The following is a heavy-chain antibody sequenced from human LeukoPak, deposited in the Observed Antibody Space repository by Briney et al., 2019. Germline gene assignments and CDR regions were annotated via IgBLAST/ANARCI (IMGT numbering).Heavy chain of an antibody. D-gene: IGHD2-2*01. V-gene: IGHV3-21*01. CDR1: GFTFSSYS. Sequence: GGSLRLSCAASGFTFSSYSMNWVRQAPGKGLEWVSSISSSSSYIYCADSVKGRFTISRDNAKNSLYLQMNSLRAEDTAVYYCAREERDIVVVPAADDAFDIWGQGTMVTVSS. J-gene: IGHJ3*02. CDR3: AREERDIVVVPAADDAFDI. CDR2: ISSSSSYI.